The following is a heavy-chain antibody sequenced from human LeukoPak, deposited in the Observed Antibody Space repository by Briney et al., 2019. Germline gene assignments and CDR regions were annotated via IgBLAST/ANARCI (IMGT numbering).Heavy chain of an antibody. CDR3: ARSMIVGATRSGYFNS. V-gene: IGHV3-48*03. CDR1: GFTFSSYE. Sequence: GGSLRLSCAASGFTFSSYEMNWVRQAPGKGLEWISYISSSDGTIYYADSVKGRFTISRDNAKNSLFLQMNSLRAEDAAVYFCARSMIVGATRSGYFNSWGQGTLVTVSS. CDR2: ISSSDGTI. D-gene: IGHD1-26*01. J-gene: IGHJ4*02.